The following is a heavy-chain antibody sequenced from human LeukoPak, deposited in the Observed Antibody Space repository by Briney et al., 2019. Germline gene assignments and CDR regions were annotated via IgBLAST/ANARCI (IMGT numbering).Heavy chain of an antibody. CDR1: GGSISSSSYY. J-gene: IGHJ4*02. D-gene: IGHD3-22*01. Sequence: PSETLSLTCTVSGGSISSSSYYWGWIRQPPGKRLEWVGSIYYSGSTYYNPSLKSRVTISVDTSKNQFSLKLSSVTAADTAVYYCASTRNRYYYDSSGQGPFDYWGQGTLVTVSS. CDR2: IYYSGST. V-gene: IGHV4-39*07. CDR3: ASTRNRYYYDSSGQGPFDY.